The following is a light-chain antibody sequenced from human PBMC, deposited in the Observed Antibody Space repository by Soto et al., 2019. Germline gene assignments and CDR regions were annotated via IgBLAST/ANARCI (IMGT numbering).Light chain of an antibody. CDR1: QSVSSN. CDR2: DAS. J-gene: IGKJ1*01. V-gene: IGKV3-15*01. CDR3: QQYNNWWT. Sequence: IVMTQSPATLSVSLGERATLSCRASQSVSSNLAWYQQKPGQAPRLLIYDASTRATGIPARFSGSGSGTEFTLTISSLQSEDFAVYYCQQYNNWWTFGQGTKVEIK.